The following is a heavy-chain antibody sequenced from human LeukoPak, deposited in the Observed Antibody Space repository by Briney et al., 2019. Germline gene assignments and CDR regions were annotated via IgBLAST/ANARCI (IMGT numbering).Heavy chain of an antibody. Sequence: GGSLRLSCAASGFSIRNSYMTWIRQAPGKGLEWVSYISDSGTDKYYADSVRGRFTTSRDTATNSVYLEMNSLRVDDTAVYYCASSPSAGPLDFWGQGTLVTVFS. CDR1: GFSIRNSY. CDR3: ASSPSAGPLDF. J-gene: IGHJ4*02. V-gene: IGHV3-11*01. D-gene: IGHD3-10*01. CDR2: ISDSGTDK.